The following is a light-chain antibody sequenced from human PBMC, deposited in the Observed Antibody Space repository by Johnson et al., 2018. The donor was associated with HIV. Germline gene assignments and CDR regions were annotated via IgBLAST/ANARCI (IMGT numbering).Light chain of an antibody. V-gene: IGLV1-51*02. CDR3: GTWDTSLSTGGV. J-gene: IGLJ1*01. CDR2: KDN. Sequence: QSVLTQPPSVSAAPGQMVSISCSGSSSNIGKNYVSWYQQFPGTAPKLLIYKDNERPSGIPDRFSGSKSGTSATLGITGLQTGDEADYYCGTWDTSLSTGGVFGTGTKVTVL. CDR1: SSNIGKNY.